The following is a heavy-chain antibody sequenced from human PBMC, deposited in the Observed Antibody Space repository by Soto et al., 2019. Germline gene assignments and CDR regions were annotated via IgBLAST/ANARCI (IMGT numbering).Heavy chain of an antibody. D-gene: IGHD3-16*01. CDR3: ARLGRGRVQGAFDI. CDR2: ISPGDSDT. Sequence: GESLKISCNGSGYSFTSYWIGWVRQMPGKGLECMGIISPGDSDTRYSPSFQGHVTISAGKSISTAYLQWSSLKASDTAMYYCARLGRGRVQGAFDIWGQGTMVTVSS. CDR1: GYSFTSYW. V-gene: IGHV5-51*01. J-gene: IGHJ3*02.